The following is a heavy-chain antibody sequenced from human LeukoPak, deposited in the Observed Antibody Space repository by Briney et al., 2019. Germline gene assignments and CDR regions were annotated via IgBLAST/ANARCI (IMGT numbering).Heavy chain of an antibody. CDR3: VEPDWRKFEL. CDR2: ISYDGSNK. V-gene: IGHV3-30-3*01. Sequence: GGSLRLSCAASGFTFSSYAMHWVRQAPGKGLEWVAVISYDGSNKYYADSVKGRFTISRDNSKNTLYLQMNSLRAEDTAVYYCVEPDWRKFELWGRGTLVHVSS. D-gene: IGHD1-14*01. J-gene: IGHJ2*01. CDR1: GFTFSSYA.